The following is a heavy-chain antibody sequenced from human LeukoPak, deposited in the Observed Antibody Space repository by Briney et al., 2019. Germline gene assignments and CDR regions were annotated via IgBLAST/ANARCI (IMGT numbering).Heavy chain of an antibody. Sequence: PGGSLRLSCAASGFTFSNYWMNWVRQVPGKGLEWIGLFKSKTNGGTTDYAAPVKGRFTMSRDDSKNTLYLQMNSLKTEDTAMYYCTTEYSGSFSNWGQGILVTVSS. CDR2: FKSKTNGGTT. J-gene: IGHJ4*02. CDR3: TTEYSGSFSN. CDR1: GFTFSNYW. D-gene: IGHD1-26*01. V-gene: IGHV3-15*01.